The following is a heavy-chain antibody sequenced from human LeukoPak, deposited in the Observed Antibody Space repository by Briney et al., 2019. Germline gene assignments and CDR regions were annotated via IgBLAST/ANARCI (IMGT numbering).Heavy chain of an antibody. CDR3: ARLGVVGIDQNWFDP. V-gene: IGHV4-59*12. CDR2: FYHSGSS. Sequence: PSETLSLTCTVSGGSISSYYWSWIRQPPGKGLEWIGSFYHSGSSYYNSSLKSRLIISVDTSKNQSSLRLSSVTAADTAVYYCARLGVVGIDQNWFDPWGQGTLVTVSS. J-gene: IGHJ5*02. CDR1: GGSISSYY. D-gene: IGHD2-2*01.